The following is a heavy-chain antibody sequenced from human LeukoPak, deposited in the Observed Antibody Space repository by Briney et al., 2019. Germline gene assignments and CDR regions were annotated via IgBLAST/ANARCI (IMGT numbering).Heavy chain of an antibody. CDR3: ARDPYSGNYGAYYYYYMDV. Sequence: NPGGSLRLSCAASGFTFSSYNMNWVRQAPGKGLEWVSSITSSSSYIYYADSVKGRFTISRDNAKNSLYLQMDSLRVEDTAEYYCARDPYSGNYGAYYYYYMDVWGKGPRSPSP. CDR1: GFTFSSYN. V-gene: IGHV3-21*06. D-gene: IGHD1-26*01. J-gene: IGHJ6*03. CDR2: ITSSSSYI.